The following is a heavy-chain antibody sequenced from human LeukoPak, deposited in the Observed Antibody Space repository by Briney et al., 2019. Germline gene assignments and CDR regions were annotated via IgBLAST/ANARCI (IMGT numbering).Heavy chain of an antibody. CDR3: ARVAGYCSGGSCYLPKTWFDP. D-gene: IGHD2-15*01. V-gene: IGHV4-34*01. Sequence: SSETLSLTCAVYGGSFSAYYWSWIRQPPGKGLEWIGEINHSGSTNYNPSLKSRVTISVDTSKNHFSLKLSSVTAADTAVYYCARVAGYCSGGSCYLPKTWFDPWGQGTLVTVSS. J-gene: IGHJ5*02. CDR2: INHSGST. CDR1: GGSFSAYY.